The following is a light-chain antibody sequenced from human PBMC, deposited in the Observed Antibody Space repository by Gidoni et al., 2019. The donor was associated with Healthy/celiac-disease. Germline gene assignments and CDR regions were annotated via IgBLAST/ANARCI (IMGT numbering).Light chain of an antibody. CDR3: QQYGSSPLT. J-gene: IGKJ1*01. CDR1: QSVSSSY. Sequence: ESVLTPSPGTLSLSPGERATLSCRASQSVSSSYLAWYQQKQGQAPRLLISGASSRATGVPDRFSGSGSGTDFTLTISRLEPEDFAVYYCQQYGSSPLTFGQGTKVEIK. CDR2: GAS. V-gene: IGKV3-20*01.